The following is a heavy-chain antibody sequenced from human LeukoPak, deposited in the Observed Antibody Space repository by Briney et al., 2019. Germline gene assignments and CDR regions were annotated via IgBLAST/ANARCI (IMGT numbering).Heavy chain of an antibody. V-gene: IGHV4-34*01. CDR3: ARGRIAARPLNWFDP. CDR2: INHSGST. D-gene: IGHD6-6*01. Sequence: SETLSLTCAVYGGSFSGYYWSWIRQPPGKGLEWIGEINHSGSTNYNPSLKSRGNISVDTSKNQFSLKLSSVTAADTAVYYCARGRIAARPLNWFDPWGQGTLVTVSS. J-gene: IGHJ5*02. CDR1: GGSFSGYY.